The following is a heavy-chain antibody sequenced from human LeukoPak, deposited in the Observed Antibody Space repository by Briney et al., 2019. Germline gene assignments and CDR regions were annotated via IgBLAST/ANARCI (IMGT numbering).Heavy chain of an antibody. V-gene: IGHV3-74*01. CDR2: INPGGSSI. J-gene: IGHJ4*02. Sequence: GGSLRLSCAASGFTFSSYWMHWVRQVPGKGLVWVARINPGGSSITYADSVKGRFTISRDNAKNTLYLQMNSLRAEDTGVYYCARSNQADDYWGQGTLVTVSS. CDR3: ARSNQADDY. D-gene: IGHD1-14*01. CDR1: GFTFSSYW.